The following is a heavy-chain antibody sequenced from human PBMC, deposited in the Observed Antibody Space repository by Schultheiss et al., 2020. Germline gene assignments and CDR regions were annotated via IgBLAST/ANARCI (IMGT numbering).Heavy chain of an antibody. V-gene: IGHV3-74*01. CDR3: ARDSDEHVAVAGIGIDY. CDR2: INSDGSST. J-gene: IGHJ4*02. Sequence: GGSLRLSCAASGFTFSSYWMHWVRQAPGKGLVWVSRINSDGSSTSYADSVKGRFTISRDNAKNTLYLQMNSLRAEDTAVYYCARDSDEHVAVAGIGIDYWGQGTLVTVSS. CDR1: GFTFSSYW. D-gene: IGHD6-19*01.